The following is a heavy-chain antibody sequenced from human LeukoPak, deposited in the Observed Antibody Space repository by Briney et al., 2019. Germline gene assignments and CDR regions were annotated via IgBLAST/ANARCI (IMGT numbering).Heavy chain of an antibody. Sequence: GGSLRLSCAASGFTFSTSSMNWVRQTPGKGLEWISYIRGSSTTIYYADSVKGRFTISRDNAKSSLSLQINSLRPEDTALYYCAKGPGMAAMKRYFDYWGQGTLVTVSS. CDR1: GFTFSTSS. J-gene: IGHJ4*02. V-gene: IGHV3-48*04. CDR3: AKGPGMAAMKRYFDY. CDR2: IRGSSTTI. D-gene: IGHD5-24*01.